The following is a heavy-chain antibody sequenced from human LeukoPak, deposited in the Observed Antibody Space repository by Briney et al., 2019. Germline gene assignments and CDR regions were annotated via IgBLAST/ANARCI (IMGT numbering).Heavy chain of an antibody. CDR3: ARSRPWLIWFDP. J-gene: IGHJ5*02. CDR2: IDPDSGGT. D-gene: IGHD5-12*01. V-gene: IGHV1-2*02. CDR1: GYTFTGYN. Sequence: ASVKVSCKASGYTFTGYNMNWVRQAPGQGLEWMGWIDPDSGGTKYAQKLQGRVTMTRDTSINTAYMELSSLRSDDTAVYYCARSRPWLIWFDPWGQGTLVTVSS.